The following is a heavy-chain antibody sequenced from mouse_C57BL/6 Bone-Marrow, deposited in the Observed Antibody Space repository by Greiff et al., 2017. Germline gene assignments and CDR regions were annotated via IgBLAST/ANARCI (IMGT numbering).Heavy chain of an antibody. V-gene: IGHV1-64*01. D-gene: IGHD1-1*01. Sequence: QVQLKQSGAELVKPGASVKLSCKASGYTFTSYWMHWVKQRPGQGLEWIGMIHPYSGSTNYNEKFKSKATLTVDKSSSTAYMQLSSLTSEDSAVCACGREKDGNLDYWGQGTTLTVSS. J-gene: IGHJ2*01. CDR1: GYTFTSYW. CDR2: IHPYSGST. CDR3: GREKDGNLDY.